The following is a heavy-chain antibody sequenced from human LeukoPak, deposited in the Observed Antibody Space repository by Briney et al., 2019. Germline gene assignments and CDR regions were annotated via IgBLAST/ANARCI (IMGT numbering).Heavy chain of an antibody. Sequence: GASLKISCQGFGDSFTSYWIGWVRPMPGKGMEWMGVIYPGDLRVRYNPSFQGQVTISVDKSINTAYLQWVSLRASDSAMYYCACRDLTSTWSFPWGQGTLVTVSS. CDR1: GDSFTSYW. J-gene: IGHJ5*02. CDR2: IYPGDLRV. CDR3: ACRDLTSTWSFP. V-gene: IGHV5-51*01. D-gene: IGHD6-13*01.